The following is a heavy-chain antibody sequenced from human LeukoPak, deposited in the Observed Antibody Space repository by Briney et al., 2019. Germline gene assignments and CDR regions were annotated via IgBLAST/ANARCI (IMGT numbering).Heavy chain of an antibody. CDR2: IYTSGST. J-gene: IGHJ4*02. V-gene: IGHV4-4*07. D-gene: IGHD6-19*01. CDR3: ATSAAVAGWMGYFDY. CDR1: GGSLRTYY. Sequence: SETLSLTCSVSGGSLRTYYWSWIRQPAGKGLEWIGRIYTSGSTNYNPSLKSRVTMSVDTSKNQFSLKLSSVTAADTAVYYCATSAAVAGWMGYFDYWGQGTLVTVSS.